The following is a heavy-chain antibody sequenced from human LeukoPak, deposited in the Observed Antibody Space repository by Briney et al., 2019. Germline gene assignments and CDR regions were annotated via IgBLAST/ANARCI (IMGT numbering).Heavy chain of an antibody. V-gene: IGHV3-21*01. Sequence: GGSLRLSCAASGFTFSSYSMNWVRQAPGKGLEWVSSISSGSTYVYYADSVQGRFTISRDNAQSSMYLQMNSPRAEDTAVYYCGRVGGRSKAAKGDAFDIWGQGTMVVVSS. CDR3: GRVGGRSKAAKGDAFDI. D-gene: IGHD6-6*01. CDR2: ISSGSTYV. CDR1: GFTFSSYS. J-gene: IGHJ3*02.